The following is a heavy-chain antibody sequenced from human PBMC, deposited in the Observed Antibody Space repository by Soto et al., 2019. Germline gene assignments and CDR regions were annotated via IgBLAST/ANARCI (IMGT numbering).Heavy chain of an antibody. CDR1: GYTFTSYG. Sequence: QVQLVQSGAEVKKPGASVKVSCKASGYTFTSYGISWVRQAPGQGLEWMGWISAYNGNTNYAQKLQGRVTMTTDTSTXXAXMXQRSLRSDDTAVYYCARDLSLNCSSTSCYQFDWFDPWGQGTLVTVSS. V-gene: IGHV1-18*01. D-gene: IGHD2-2*01. CDR2: ISAYNGNT. CDR3: ARDLSLNCSSTSCYQFDWFDP. J-gene: IGHJ5*02.